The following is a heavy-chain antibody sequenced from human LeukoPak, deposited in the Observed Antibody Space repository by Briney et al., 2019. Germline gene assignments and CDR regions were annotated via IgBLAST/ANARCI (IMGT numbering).Heavy chain of an antibody. CDR3: ASGSYHEH. V-gene: IGHV3-30*15. CDR1: GFTFSTSA. D-gene: IGHD1-26*01. Sequence: GGSLRLSCAASGFTFSTSAMHWARQAPGKGLEWVAVMSYDGSNKYYADSVKGRFTISRDNSRNTLSLQMSSLRAEDTAVYYCASGSYHEHWGQGTLVTVSS. J-gene: IGHJ4*02. CDR2: MSYDGSNK.